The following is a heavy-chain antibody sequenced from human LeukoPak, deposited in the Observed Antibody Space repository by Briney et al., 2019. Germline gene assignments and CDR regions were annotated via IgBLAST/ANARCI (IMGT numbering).Heavy chain of an antibody. CDR1: GFTFDDYP. V-gene: IGHV3-43*02. CDR2: ISADGGTT. J-gene: IGHJ4*02. Sequence: GGSLRLSCAASGFTFDDYPMYWVRQLPGKSLEWVSLISADGGTTYYADSFKGRFTISRDNSRNSLFLQMNSLRTEDTALYYCAKDYYWGQGTLVTVSS. CDR3: AKDYY.